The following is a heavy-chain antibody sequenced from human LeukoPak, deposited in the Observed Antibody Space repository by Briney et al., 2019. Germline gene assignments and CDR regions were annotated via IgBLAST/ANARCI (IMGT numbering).Heavy chain of an antibody. D-gene: IGHD5-24*01. J-gene: IGHJ4*02. V-gene: IGHV3-15*01. CDR2: IKSKTDGGTA. Sequence: GGSLRLSCAASGFTFRNVWMSWVRQAPGKGLEWVGRIKSKTDGGTADYAAPVKGRFTISRDDSKNTLFLQLNSLKTEDTAVYYCTTGNYLHWGQGTLVTDSS. CDR1: GFTFRNVW. CDR3: TTGNYLH.